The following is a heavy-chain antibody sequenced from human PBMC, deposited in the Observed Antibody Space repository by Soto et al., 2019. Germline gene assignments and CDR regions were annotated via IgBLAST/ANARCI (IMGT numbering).Heavy chain of an antibody. D-gene: IGHD3-10*02. CDR2: IYPDGAT. J-gene: IGHJ3*02. CDR1: GITVSSTY. CDR3: ARPLGTMFAYDI. V-gene: IGHV3-66*01. Sequence: GGSLRLSCPVSGITVSSTYMNWVRQAPGKGLAWVSVIYPDGATDYADSVKGRFSISRDNSKNTIYLQMNDLRAEDTALYFCARPLGTMFAYDIWGQGTKVTVSS.